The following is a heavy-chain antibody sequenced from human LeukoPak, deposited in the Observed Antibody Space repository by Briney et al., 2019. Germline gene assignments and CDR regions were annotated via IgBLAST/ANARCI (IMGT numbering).Heavy chain of an antibody. V-gene: IGHV4-61*02. CDR2: IYTSGST. CDR3: ARDFHYYNSSGYGGYWFDP. J-gene: IGHJ5*02. Sequence: PSQTLSLTCTVTGGSVSSGSYYWSWIRQPAGKGLEWIGRIYTSGSTNYNPSLKSRVTISVDTSKNQFSLKLSSVTAADTAVYYCARDFHYYNSSGYGGYWFDPWGQGTLVTVSS. CDR1: GGSVSSGSYY. D-gene: IGHD3-22*01.